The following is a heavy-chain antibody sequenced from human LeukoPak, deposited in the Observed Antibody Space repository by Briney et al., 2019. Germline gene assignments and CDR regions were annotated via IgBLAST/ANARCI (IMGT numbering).Heavy chain of an antibody. Sequence: PGGSLGLSCAASGFTFSSYAMSWVRQAPGKGLEWVSAISGSGGSTYYADSVKGRFTISRDNAKNSLYLQMNSLRAEDTAVYYCARGGSYYNEAFDIWGQGTMVTVSS. CDR2: ISGSGGST. CDR1: GFTFSSYA. D-gene: IGHD1-26*01. CDR3: ARGGSYYNEAFDI. J-gene: IGHJ3*02. V-gene: IGHV3-23*01.